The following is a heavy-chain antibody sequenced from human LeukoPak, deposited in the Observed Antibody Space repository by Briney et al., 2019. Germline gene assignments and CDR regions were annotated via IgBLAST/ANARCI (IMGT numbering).Heavy chain of an antibody. Sequence: ASAKVSCKASGYTFTSYAMNWVRQAPGQGLEWMGWISAYNGNTNYAQKLQGRVTMTTDTSTSTAYMELRSLRSDDTAVYYCARERWSGSPPDYWGQGTLVTVSS. J-gene: IGHJ4*02. CDR3: ARERWSGSPPDY. CDR2: ISAYNGNT. D-gene: IGHD1-26*01. CDR1: GYTFTSYA. V-gene: IGHV1-18*01.